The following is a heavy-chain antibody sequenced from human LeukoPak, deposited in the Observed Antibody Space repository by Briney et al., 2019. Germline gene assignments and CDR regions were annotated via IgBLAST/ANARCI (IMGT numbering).Heavy chain of an antibody. V-gene: IGHV4-34*01. CDR2: INHSGST. Sequence: SETLSLTCAVYGGSFSGYYWSWIRQPPGKGVEWSGEINHSGSTNYNPSLKSRVTISVDTSKNQFSLKLSSVTAADTAVYYCARGLWFGGDYYYYYGMDVWGQGTTVTVSS. J-gene: IGHJ6*02. CDR3: ARGLWFGGDYYYYYGMDV. CDR1: GGSFSGYY. D-gene: IGHD3-10*01.